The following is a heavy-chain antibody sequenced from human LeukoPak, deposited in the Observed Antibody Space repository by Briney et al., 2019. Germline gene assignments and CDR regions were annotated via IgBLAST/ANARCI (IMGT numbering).Heavy chain of an antibody. D-gene: IGHD2-2*01. V-gene: IGHV1-24*01. CDR1: GYTLSEIS. CDR3: ATVVGTQSYYFDY. Sequence: ASVRVSCKVSGYTLSEISMHWVRQAPGKGLEWMGGFDPEDGETYYAQSFQGRITMNEDASTDTAYMELSSLRSEDTAVYYCATVVGTQSYYFDYWGQGTLVTVSS. J-gene: IGHJ4*02. CDR2: FDPEDGET.